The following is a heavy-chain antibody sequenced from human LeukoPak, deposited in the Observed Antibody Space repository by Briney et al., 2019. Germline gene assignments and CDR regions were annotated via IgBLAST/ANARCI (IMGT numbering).Heavy chain of an antibody. J-gene: IGHJ4*02. CDR2: ISGSGGST. D-gene: IGHD6-13*01. CDR1: GFTFSSYA. CDR3: AKATTGSTAAGTCDY. V-gene: IGHV3-23*01. Sequence: GGSLRLSCAASGFTFSSYAMSWVRQAPGKGLEWVSAISGSGGSTYYADSVKGRFTISRDNSKNTLYLQTNSLRAEDTAVYYCAKATTGSTAAGTCDYWGQGTLVTVSS.